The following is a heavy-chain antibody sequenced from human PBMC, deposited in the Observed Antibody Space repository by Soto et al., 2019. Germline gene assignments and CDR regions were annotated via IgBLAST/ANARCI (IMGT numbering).Heavy chain of an antibody. Sequence: QVQLVESGGGVVQPGRSLRLSCAASGFSFSRYGMHWVRQAPGRGREWVALIWHDGSSQLFADSVQGRFIISRDNSKHTLHPQMTSLRVKPTAFYFCARGRGRGSSPNYFDPWGQGTLVTVSS. V-gene: IGHV3-33*01. CDR2: IWHDGSSQ. CDR3: ARGRGRGSSPNYFDP. J-gene: IGHJ5*02. CDR1: GFSFSRYG. D-gene: IGHD6-13*01.